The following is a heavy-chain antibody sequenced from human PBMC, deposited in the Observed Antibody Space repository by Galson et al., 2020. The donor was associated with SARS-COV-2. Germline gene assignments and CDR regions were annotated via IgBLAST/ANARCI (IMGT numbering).Heavy chain of an antibody. J-gene: IGHJ6*02. Sequence: GESLKISCAASGFTFDDYTMHWVRQAPGKGLEWVSLISWDGGSTYYADSVKGRFTISRDNSKNSLYLQMNSLRTEDTALYYCAKDISYYYYGMDVWGQGTTVTVSS. CDR1: GFTFDDYT. V-gene: IGHV3-43*01. CDR3: AKDISYYYYGMDV. CDR2: ISWDGGST.